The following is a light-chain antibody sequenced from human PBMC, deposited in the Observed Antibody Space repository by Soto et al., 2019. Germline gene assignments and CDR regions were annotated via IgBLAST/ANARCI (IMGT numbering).Light chain of an antibody. Sequence: QLVLTQPPSVSGAPGQRITISCTGSSSNIGAGYDVHWYHQLPGTAPKLLIYGNSNRPSGVPDRFSGSRSATSASLAITGLQTEDEADYYCQSYDRSLSSWVFGGGTKLTVL. CDR1: SSNIGAGYD. V-gene: IGLV1-40*01. CDR2: GNS. CDR3: QSYDRSLSSWV. J-gene: IGLJ3*02.